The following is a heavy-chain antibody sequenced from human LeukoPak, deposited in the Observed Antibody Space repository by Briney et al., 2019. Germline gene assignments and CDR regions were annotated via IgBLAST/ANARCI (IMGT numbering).Heavy chain of an antibody. Sequence: SETLSLTCSVSGYSISSGYYWGWIRQPPGKGLEWIGSIYHSGSTYYNPSLKSRVTITVDTSKSQFSLKLSSVTAADTAVYYCARDPGYSSSFWGQGTLVTVSS. CDR2: IYHSGST. CDR3: ARDPGYSSSF. V-gene: IGHV4-38-2*02. CDR1: GYSISSGYY. D-gene: IGHD6-13*01. J-gene: IGHJ4*02.